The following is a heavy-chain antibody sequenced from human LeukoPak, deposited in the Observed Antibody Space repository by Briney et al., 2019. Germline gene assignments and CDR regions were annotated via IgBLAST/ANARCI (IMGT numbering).Heavy chain of an antibody. CDR1: GGSISSSSYY. Sequence: PSETLSLTCTVSGGSISSSSYYWGWIRQPPGKGLEWIGYIYYSGSTNYNPSLKSRVTISVDTSKNQFSLKLSSVTAADTAVYYCARAIVVVPAAINYMDVWGKGTTVTVSS. V-gene: IGHV4-61*05. CDR3: ARAIVVVPAAINYMDV. D-gene: IGHD2-2*01. CDR2: IYYSGST. J-gene: IGHJ6*03.